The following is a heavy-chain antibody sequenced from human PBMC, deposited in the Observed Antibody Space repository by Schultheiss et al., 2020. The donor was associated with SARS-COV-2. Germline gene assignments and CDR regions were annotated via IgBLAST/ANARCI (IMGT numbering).Heavy chain of an antibody. V-gene: IGHV3-21*04. D-gene: IGHD3-16*01. CDR2: ISDSSSYI. J-gene: IGHJ4*02. Sequence: GGSLRLSCAASGFTFTNYNMNWVRQAPGKGLEWVSSISDSSSYIYYADSVKGRFTISRDTARNSLYLQMNSLRAEDTAVYYCAKPRRGSWGQGTLVTVSS. CDR3: AKPRRGS. CDR1: GFTFTNYN.